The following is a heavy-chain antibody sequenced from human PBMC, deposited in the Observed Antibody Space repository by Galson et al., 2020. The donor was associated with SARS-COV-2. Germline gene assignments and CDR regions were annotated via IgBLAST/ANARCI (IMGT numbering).Heavy chain of an antibody. Sequence: GESLKISCAASGFTFSSYAMHWVRQAPGKGLEWVAVISYDGSNKYYADSVKGRFTISRDNSKNTLYLQMNSLRAEDTAVYYCARAGTTVTTTYYFDYWGQGTLVTVSS. CDR2: ISYDGSNK. CDR1: GFTFSSYA. CDR3: ARAGTTVTTTYYFDY. D-gene: IGHD4-17*01. V-gene: IGHV3-30*01. J-gene: IGHJ4*02.